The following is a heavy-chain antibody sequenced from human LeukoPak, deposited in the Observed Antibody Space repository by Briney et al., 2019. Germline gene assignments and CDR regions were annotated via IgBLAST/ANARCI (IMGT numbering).Heavy chain of an antibody. V-gene: IGHV3-7*01. Sequence: GGSLRLSCAAPSFNFGTYWMTWVRQAPGKGLEWVANIKQDGSAKYYVDSVKGRFTISRDNTKKSLYLQMNSLRVEDTAVYYCASQTNPYTGHNWFDPWGQGTLVTVSS. CDR1: SFNFGTYW. J-gene: IGHJ5*02. CDR3: ASQTNPYTGHNWFDP. D-gene: IGHD1-1*01. CDR2: IKQDGSAK.